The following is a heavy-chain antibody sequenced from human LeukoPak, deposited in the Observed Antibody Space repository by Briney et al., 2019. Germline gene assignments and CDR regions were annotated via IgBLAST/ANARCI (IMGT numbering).Heavy chain of an antibody. J-gene: IGHJ4*02. CDR3: AREGSDESSLYLSSYYFDF. CDR1: GDSIRSYY. D-gene: IGHD3-22*01. CDR2: IYSSGST. Sequence: PSETLSLTCSVSGDSIRSYYWTWLRQPAGKGLQWIGRIYSSGSTDYNPSLKSRVTMSVGKSKNQFSLKLSPVPDADTAVYYCAREGSDESSLYLSSYYFDFWGQGTLVTVSS. V-gene: IGHV4-4*07.